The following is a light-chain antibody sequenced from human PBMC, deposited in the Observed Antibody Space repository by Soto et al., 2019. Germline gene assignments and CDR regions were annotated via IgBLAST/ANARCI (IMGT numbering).Light chain of an antibody. CDR1: SGHSFYA. CDR3: QTWGTGIQV. V-gene: IGLV4-69*01. Sequence: QLVLTQSPSASASLGASVNLTCTLSSGHSFYAVAWHQQQPEKGPRYLMKLNSDGSHSKGDAIPDRFSGSSSGAERYLTISSLQSEDEADYYCQTWGTGIQVFGGGTKVTVL. CDR2: LNSDGSH. J-gene: IGLJ3*02.